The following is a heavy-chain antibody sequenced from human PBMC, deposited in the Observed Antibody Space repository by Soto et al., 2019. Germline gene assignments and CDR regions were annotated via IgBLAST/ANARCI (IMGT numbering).Heavy chain of an antibody. V-gene: IGHV3-53*01. Sequence: GGSLRLSCEVSGLSVTANYMSWVRQAPGKGLEWVSVIYSGGSTYYIDSVKGRFSISRDISKNTLYLQMNSLRVEDTAVYYCAKNSFGLGSAPRNFDYWGQGTLVTVSS. J-gene: IGHJ4*02. CDR3: AKNSFGLGSAPRNFDY. D-gene: IGHD3-3*01. CDR1: GLSVTANY. CDR2: IYSGGST.